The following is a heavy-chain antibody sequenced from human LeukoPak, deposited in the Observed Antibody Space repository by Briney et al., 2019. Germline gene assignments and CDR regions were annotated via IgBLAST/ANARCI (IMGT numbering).Heavy chain of an antibody. J-gene: IGHJ4*02. CDR2: ISGSGGST. CDR3: AKEDSSGPIDY. Sequence: VRQTPGKGLEWVSVISGSGGSTYHADSVKGRFTISRDNSKNTLYLQMNSLRAEDTAVYYCAKEDSSGPIDYWGQGTLVTVSS. V-gene: IGHV3-23*01. D-gene: IGHD6-19*01.